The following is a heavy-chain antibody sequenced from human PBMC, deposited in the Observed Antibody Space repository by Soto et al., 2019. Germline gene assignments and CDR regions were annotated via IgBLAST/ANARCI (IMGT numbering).Heavy chain of an antibody. CDR2: MNPNSGNP. Sequence: QVQLVQSGAEVKKPGASVKVSCKASGYTFTSYDINWVRQATGQGLEWMGWMNPNSGNPGYAQKFQGRVTMPRHTSIRTAYMALSSLRSEATAVYYCPRRRYCYRHLPGYWGQGTLVTVSS. CDR3: PRRRYCYRHLPGY. D-gene: IGHD5-18*01. CDR1: GYTFTSYD. J-gene: IGHJ4*02. V-gene: IGHV1-8*01.